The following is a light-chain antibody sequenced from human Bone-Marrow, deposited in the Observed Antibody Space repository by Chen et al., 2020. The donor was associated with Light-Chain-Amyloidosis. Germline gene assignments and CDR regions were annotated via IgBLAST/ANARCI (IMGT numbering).Light chain of an antibody. CDR2: GSS. V-gene: IGKV3-20*01. J-gene: IGKJ4*01. Sequence: EIVLTQSPGTLSLSPGEGANLSCRASQTISSNYLTWYQQKFGQAPRLLIYGSSGRATGIPDRFTGSGSGTDFTLTINRLEPEDFAMYYCQQYGTSPLTFGGGTKVEIK. CDR3: QQYGTSPLT. CDR1: QTISSNY.